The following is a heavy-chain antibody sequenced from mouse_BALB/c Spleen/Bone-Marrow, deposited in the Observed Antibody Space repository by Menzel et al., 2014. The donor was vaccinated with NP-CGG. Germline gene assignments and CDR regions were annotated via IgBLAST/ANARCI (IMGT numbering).Heavy chain of an antibody. CDR3: ARNKDTTVGDY. D-gene: IGHD1-1*01. V-gene: IGHV2-2*02. CDR1: GFSLTSYG. Sequence: VQLQQSGPGLVQPSQSLSITCTVSGFSLTSYGVHWVRQSPGKGLEWLGVIWSGGSTDYNAAFISRMSISKDNSKSQVFFKKNSLQANDTAIYYCARNKDTTVGDYWGQGTTLTVSS. J-gene: IGHJ2*01. CDR2: IWSGGST.